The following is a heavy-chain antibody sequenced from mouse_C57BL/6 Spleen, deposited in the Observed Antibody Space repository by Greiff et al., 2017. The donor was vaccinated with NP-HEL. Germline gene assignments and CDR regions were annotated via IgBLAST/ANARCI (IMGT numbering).Heavy chain of an antibody. CDR1: GYTFTSYW. D-gene: IGHD1-1*01. CDR2: IDPSDSYT. J-gene: IGHJ1*03. Sequence: VQLQQPGAELVMPGASVKLSCKASGYTFTSYWMHWVKQRPGQGLEWIGEIDPSDSYTNYNQKFKGKSTLTVDKSSSTAYMQLSSLTSEDSAVYYCARVDGQGDFDVWGTGTTVTVSS. CDR3: ARVDGQGDFDV. V-gene: IGHV1-69*01.